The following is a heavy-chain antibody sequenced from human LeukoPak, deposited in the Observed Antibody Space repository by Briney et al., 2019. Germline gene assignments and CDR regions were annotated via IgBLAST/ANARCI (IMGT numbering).Heavy chain of an antibody. CDR3: ASEYCGGDCYPIGTAFDI. J-gene: IGHJ3*02. CDR2: IISSSSYI. D-gene: IGHD2-21*02. CDR1: GFTFSSYS. Sequence: GGSLRLSCSASGFTFSSYSMNSVRQARGNWLEWVSSIISSSSYIYYADSVKGRFTISRNNAKNSLYLQMNSLRAEDTAVYYCASEYCGGDCYPIGTAFDIWGQGTMVTVSS. V-gene: IGHV3-21*01.